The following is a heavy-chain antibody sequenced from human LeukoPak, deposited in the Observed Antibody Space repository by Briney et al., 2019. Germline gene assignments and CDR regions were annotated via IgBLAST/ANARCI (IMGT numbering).Heavy chain of an antibody. CDR3: ARGLRYTRWLPPLIYGFDD. Sequence: SETLSLTCNVSGGSISSYYWSWIRQPPGKGLEWIGEINHSGSTNYNPSLKSRVTISVDTSKNQFSLKLSSVTAADTAVYYCARGLRYTRWLPPLIYGFDDWGQGTLVTVSS. CDR2: INHSGST. D-gene: IGHD3-9*01. CDR1: GGSISSYY. V-gene: IGHV4-34*01. J-gene: IGHJ4*02.